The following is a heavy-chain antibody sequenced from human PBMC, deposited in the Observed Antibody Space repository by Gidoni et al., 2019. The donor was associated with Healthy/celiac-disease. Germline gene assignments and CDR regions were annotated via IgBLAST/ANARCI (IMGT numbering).Heavy chain of an antibody. V-gene: IGHV3-23*01. Sequence: EVQLLESGGGLVQPGGSLRLSCAASGFTFSSYAMSWVRQAPGKGLEWVSAISGSGGSTYYADSVKVRFTISRDNSKNTLYLQMNSLRAEDTAVYYCAKDPWQFTMIVVVTGDAFDIWGQGTMVTVSS. CDR1: GFTFSSYA. CDR2: ISGSGGST. J-gene: IGHJ3*02. D-gene: IGHD3-22*01. CDR3: AKDPWQFTMIVVVTGDAFDI.